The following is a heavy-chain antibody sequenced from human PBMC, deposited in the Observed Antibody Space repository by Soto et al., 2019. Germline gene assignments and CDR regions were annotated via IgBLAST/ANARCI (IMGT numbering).Heavy chain of an antibody. CDR2: ISSSSSYI. D-gene: IGHD3-10*01. J-gene: IGHJ4*02. Sequence: VQLVESGGGLVKPGGSLRLSCAASGFTFSSYSMNWVRQAPGKGLEWVSSISSSSSYIYYADSVKGRFTISRDNAKNSLYLQMNSLRAEDTAVYYCARVSPYYYGSGSYYLPIDYWGQGTLVTVSS. CDR3: ARVSPYYYGSGSYYLPIDY. V-gene: IGHV3-21*01. CDR1: GFTFSSYS.